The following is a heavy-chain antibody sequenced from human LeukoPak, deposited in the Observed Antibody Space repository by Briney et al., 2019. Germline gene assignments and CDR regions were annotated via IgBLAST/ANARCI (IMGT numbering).Heavy chain of an antibody. CDR2: ISAYNGNT. CDR3: ARGAYSSGWNAPLDY. V-gene: IGHV1-18*01. J-gene: IGHJ4*02. Sequence: ASVKVSCKASGYTFTSYGISWVRQAPGQGLEWMGWISAYNGNTNYAQKLQGRVTMTTDTSTSTAYMELRSLRSDDTAVYYCARGAYSSGWNAPLDYWGQGTLVTVSS. D-gene: IGHD6-25*01. CDR1: GYTFTSYG.